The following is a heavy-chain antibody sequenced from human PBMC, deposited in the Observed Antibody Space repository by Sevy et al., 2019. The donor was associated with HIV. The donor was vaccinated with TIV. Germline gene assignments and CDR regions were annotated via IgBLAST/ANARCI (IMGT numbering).Heavy chain of an antibody. V-gene: IGHV3-7*03. J-gene: IGHJ6*02. CDR3: VSGRIVVVPAATDYYYYYGMDV. CDR2: IKQDGSEK. Sequence: GGSLRLSCAASGFTFSSYWMSWVRQAPGKGLEWVANIKQDGSEKYYVDSVKGRFTISRDNAKNTLYLQMNSLRAEDTAVYYCVSGRIVVVPAATDYYYYYGMDVWGQGTTVTVSS. D-gene: IGHD2-2*01. CDR1: GFTFSSYW.